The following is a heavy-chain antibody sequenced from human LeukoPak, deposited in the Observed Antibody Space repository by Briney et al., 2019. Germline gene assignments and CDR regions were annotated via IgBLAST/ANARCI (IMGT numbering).Heavy chain of an antibody. D-gene: IGHD3-22*01. Sequence: SETLSLTCAVSGGSISSGGYYWRWLRQPPGKGLEWIGYIYHSGSTYYNPSLKSRVTISVDRSKNQFSLKLRSVTAADTAVYYCARTSSGYYWGYAFDIWGQGTMVTVSS. J-gene: IGHJ3*02. CDR1: GGSISSGGYY. CDR2: IYHSGST. CDR3: ARTSSGYYWGYAFDI. V-gene: IGHV4-30-2*01.